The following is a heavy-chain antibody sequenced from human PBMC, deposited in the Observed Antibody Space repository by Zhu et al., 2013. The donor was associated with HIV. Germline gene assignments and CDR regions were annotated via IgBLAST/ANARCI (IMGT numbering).Heavy chain of an antibody. CDR1: GYTFTRYD. V-gene: IGHV1-8*03. CDR3: ARVTCTSVSCHDDV. CDR2: MNPNSGNT. Sequence: QVQLVQSGTEVKKPGASVKVSCKASGYTFTRYDINWVRQATGQGLEWMGWMNPNSGNTGYAQKFQGRVTITRNTSISTAYMELKSLRSEDTAVYYCARVTCTSVSCHDDVWGKGTAVIVSS. D-gene: IGHD2-2*01. J-gene: IGHJ6*04.